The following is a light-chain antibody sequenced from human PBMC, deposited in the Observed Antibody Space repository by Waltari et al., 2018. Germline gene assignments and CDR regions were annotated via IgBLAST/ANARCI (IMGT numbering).Light chain of an antibody. CDR1: QSLLHSNGNTY. V-gene: IGKV2-29*02. J-gene: IGKJ3*01. Sequence: DIVMTQTPLSLPVTPGEPASISCRSSQSLLHSNGNTYLYWYLQKPGQPPRLLIYRVSSRFSGVPDRFSGSGTGTDFTLKISRVEAEDVGVYYCMQSLHNPFTFGPGTKLDIK. CDR2: RVS. CDR3: MQSLHNPFT.